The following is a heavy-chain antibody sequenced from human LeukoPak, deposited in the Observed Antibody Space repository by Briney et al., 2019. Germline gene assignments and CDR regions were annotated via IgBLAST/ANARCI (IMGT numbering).Heavy chain of an antibody. J-gene: IGHJ3*02. CDR2: ISSSGSTI. D-gene: IGHD2-2*01. Sequence: GGSLRLSCAASGFTFSSYAMSWVRQAPGKGLEWVSAISSSGSTIYYADSVKGRFTISRDNAKNSLYLQMNSLRAEDTAVYYCARGSSTSVILSNAFDIWGQGTMVTVSS. V-gene: IGHV3-48*03. CDR3: ARGSSTSVILSNAFDI. CDR1: GFTFSSYA.